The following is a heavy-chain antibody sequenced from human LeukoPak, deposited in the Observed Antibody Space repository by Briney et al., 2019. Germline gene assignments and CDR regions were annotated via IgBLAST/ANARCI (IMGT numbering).Heavy chain of an antibody. CDR2: MNPNSGNT. Sequence: SVKVSCKASGYTFTSYDINWVRQATGQGLEWMGWMNPNSGNTGYAQKFQGRVTVTRNTSISTAYMELSSLRSEDTAVYYCARGFPSLWFGEFSYYFDYWGQGTLVTVSS. V-gene: IGHV1-8*01. CDR1: GYTFTSYD. CDR3: ARGFPSLWFGEFSYYFDY. D-gene: IGHD3-10*01. J-gene: IGHJ4*02.